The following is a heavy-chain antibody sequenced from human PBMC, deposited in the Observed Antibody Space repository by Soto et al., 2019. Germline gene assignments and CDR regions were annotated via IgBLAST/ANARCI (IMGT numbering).Heavy chain of an antibody. D-gene: IGHD6-19*01. V-gene: IGHV3-23*01. CDR1: GFTFSSYV. Sequence: LRLSCAASGFTFSSYVMSWVRQAPGKGLEWVSTISGSGGSTDYADSVKGRFTISRDNSKNRLYLQMNSLRAEDTAIYYCATGITVPGPFDYWGQGTLVTVSS. CDR3: ATGITVPGPFDY. J-gene: IGHJ4*02. CDR2: ISGSGGST.